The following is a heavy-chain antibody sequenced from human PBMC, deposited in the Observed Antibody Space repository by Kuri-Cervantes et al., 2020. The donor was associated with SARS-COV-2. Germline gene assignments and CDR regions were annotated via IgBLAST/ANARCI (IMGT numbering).Heavy chain of an antibody. CDR1: GFTFSDYY. CDR3: ARTGLPGWYYYYGMDV. V-gene: IGHV3-11*01. D-gene: IGHD2-15*01. J-gene: IGHJ6*02. Sequence: GGSLRLSCAASGFTFSDYYMSWIRQAPGKGLEWVSYISSSGSTIYYADSVKGRFTISRDNAKNSLYLRMNSLRAEDTAVYYCARTGLPGWYYYYGMDVWGQGTTVTVSS. CDR2: ISSSGSTI.